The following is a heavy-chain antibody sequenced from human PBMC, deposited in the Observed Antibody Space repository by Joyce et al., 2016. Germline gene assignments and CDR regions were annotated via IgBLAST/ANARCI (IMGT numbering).Heavy chain of an antibody. J-gene: IGHJ6*02. V-gene: IGHV3-15*01. CDR1: GFTFNTAW. D-gene: IGHD3-3*01. Sequence: EVQLVESGGGLVRPGGSLRLSCADSGFTFNTAWMYWVRQAPGKGLKLLGRIKSKSGGGTTGIAAPVKGRFIILRDYSKNTLYLKMNSLKIEDTAVYFCATSDFWSGYSIACYYSGLDVWGQGTTVIVFS. CDR2: IKSKSGGGTT. CDR3: ATSDFWSGYSIACYYSGLDV.